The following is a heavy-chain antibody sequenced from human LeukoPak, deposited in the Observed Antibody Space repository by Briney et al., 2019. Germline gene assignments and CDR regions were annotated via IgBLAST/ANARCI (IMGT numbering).Heavy chain of an antibody. CDR3: ARDLGSGYDYFDY. CDR2: SNPNSGGT. Sequence: GASVKVSCKASGYTFTDYYMHWVRQAPRQGRAWMEWSNPNSGGTNYAQKFQGRVTMTRDTSISTAYMDLSRLRSDDTAVYYCARDLGSGYDYFDYWGEGTLVTASS. CDR1: GYTFTDYY. J-gene: IGHJ4*02. V-gene: IGHV1-2*02. D-gene: IGHD5-12*01.